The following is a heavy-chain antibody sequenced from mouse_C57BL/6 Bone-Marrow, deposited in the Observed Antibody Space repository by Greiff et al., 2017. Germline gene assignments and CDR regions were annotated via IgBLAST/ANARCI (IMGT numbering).Heavy chain of an antibody. CDR2: ITPNNGGT. D-gene: IGHD1-1*01. Sequence: VQLQQSGPELVKPGASVKISCKASGYTFTDYYMNWVKKSHGKSLEWIGDITPNNGGTSYNQKFKGKATLTVDKSSSTAYMERRSLASEDSAVYYCARWGSSDAMVYWGQGTSVTVSS. V-gene: IGHV1-26*01. J-gene: IGHJ4*01. CDR1: GYTFTDYY. CDR3: ARWGSSDAMVY.